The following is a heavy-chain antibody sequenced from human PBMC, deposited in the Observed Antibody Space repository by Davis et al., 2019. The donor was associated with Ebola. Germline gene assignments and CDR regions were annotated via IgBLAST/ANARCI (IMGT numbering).Heavy chain of an antibody. CDR2: INPNSGGT. J-gene: IGHJ5*02. CDR3: ARGRAALSNWFDP. V-gene: IGHV1-2*02. CDR1: GYTFTGYY. D-gene: IGHD6-13*01. Sequence: ASVQVFCKASGYTFTGYYMHWVRQAPGQGLEWMGWINPNSGGTNYAQKFQGRVTMTRDTSISTAYMELSRLRSDDTAVYYCARGRAALSNWFDPWGQGTLVTVSS.